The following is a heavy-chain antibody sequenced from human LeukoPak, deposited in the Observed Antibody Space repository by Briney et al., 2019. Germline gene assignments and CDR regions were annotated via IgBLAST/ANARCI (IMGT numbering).Heavy chain of an antibody. CDR1: GGSFSGYY. J-gene: IGHJ6*02. Sequence: SETLSLTCAVYGGSFSGYYWSWIRQPPGKGLEWIGEINHGGSTNYNPSLKSRVTISVDASKNQFSLKLSSVTAADTAVYYCARASDIVVVPAAGMDVWGQGTTVTVSS. CDR2: INHGGST. V-gene: IGHV4-34*01. CDR3: ARASDIVVVPAAGMDV. D-gene: IGHD2-2*01.